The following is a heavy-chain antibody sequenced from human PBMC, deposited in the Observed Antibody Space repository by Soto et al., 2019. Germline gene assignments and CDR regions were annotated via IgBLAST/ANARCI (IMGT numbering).Heavy chain of an antibody. CDR3: ARERALSGGSCRSGGWFDP. V-gene: IGHV3-53*01. D-gene: IGHD2-15*01. CDR1: GLTGSSYH. Sequence: EVQLGESGGGLVQPGGSLRLSCAASGLTGSSYHMSWVRQTPGKGLEWVSGIYSGGGIYYAASVKGRFTISRDNSKSTLYLQMSSLRVEDTAVYYCARERALSGGSCRSGGWFDPWGQGTLVTVSS. J-gene: IGHJ5*02. CDR2: IYSGGGI.